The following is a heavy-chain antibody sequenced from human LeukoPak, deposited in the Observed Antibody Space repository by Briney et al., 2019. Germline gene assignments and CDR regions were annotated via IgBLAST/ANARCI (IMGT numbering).Heavy chain of an antibody. CDR1: GGSISSYY. CDR3: AREQLAYCGGDCYTLSYYFDY. V-gene: IGHV4-59*01. D-gene: IGHD2-21*02. CDR2: IYYSGST. Sequence: PSETLSLTCTVSGGSISSYYWSWIRQPPGKGLEWIGYIYYSGSTNYSPSLKSRVTISVDTSKNQFSLKLSSVTAADTAMYYCAREQLAYCGGDCYTLSYYFDYWGQGTLVTVSS. J-gene: IGHJ4*02.